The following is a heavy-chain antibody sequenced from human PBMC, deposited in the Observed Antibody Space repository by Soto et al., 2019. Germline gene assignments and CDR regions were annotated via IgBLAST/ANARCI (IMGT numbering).Heavy chain of an antibody. Sequence: QVQLVQSGAEVKKTGSSVKVSCKASGGTFNRYAISWVRQAPGQGLEWMGGIIPIFGIGNDAQRFQGRVTITADESTGTAYMELSSLRSEDTGVYYCERSAITLFGVVSIPPHYYSEMDVWGQGTTVTVSS. D-gene: IGHD3-3*01. CDR1: GGTFNRYA. V-gene: IGHV1-69*01. J-gene: IGHJ6*02. CDR2: IIPIFGIG. CDR3: ERSAITLFGVVSIPPHYYSEMDV.